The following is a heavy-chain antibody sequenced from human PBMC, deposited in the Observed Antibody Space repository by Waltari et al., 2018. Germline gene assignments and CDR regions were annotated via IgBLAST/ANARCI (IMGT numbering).Heavy chain of an antibody. D-gene: IGHD3-3*01. J-gene: IGHJ6*02. CDR2: INHSGST. Sequence: QVQLQQWGAGLLKPSETLSLTCAVYGGSFSGYYWSWIRQPPGKGLEWIGEINHSGSTNYNPSLRSRVTISVDTSKNQLSLKLSSVTAADTAVYYCARLLEWFPSRPYGMDVWGQGTTVTVSS. CDR1: GGSFSGYY. CDR3: ARLLEWFPSRPYGMDV. V-gene: IGHV4-34*01.